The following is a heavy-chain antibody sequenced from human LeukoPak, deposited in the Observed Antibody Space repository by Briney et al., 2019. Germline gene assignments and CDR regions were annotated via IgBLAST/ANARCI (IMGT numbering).Heavy chain of an antibody. D-gene: IGHD2-15*01. CDR2: ISSSGSTI. J-gene: IGHJ5*02. Sequence: GGSLRLSCAASGFTFSSYEMNWVRQAPGKGLEWASYISSSGSTIYYADSVKGRFTISRDNAKNSLYLQMNSLRAEDTAVYYCARLPGIVVVVAAENWFDPWGQGTLVTVSS. CDR3: ARLPGIVVVVAAENWFDP. V-gene: IGHV3-48*03. CDR1: GFTFSSYE.